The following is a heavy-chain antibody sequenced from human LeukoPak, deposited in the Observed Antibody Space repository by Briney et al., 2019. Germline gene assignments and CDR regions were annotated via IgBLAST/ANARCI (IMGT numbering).Heavy chain of an antibody. V-gene: IGHV1-18*04. CDR2: ISAYNGNT. J-gene: IGHJ4*02. CDR3: ARGSPPRRNYDSRGYYSYYFDY. CDR1: GYTFTVYY. Sequence: ASVTVSYTASGYTFTVYYMHWVRQAPGQGLEGMGWISAYNGNTHYAQKLQGRVTMTTDTSTSTVYMELRSLRSDDTAVYYCARGSPPRRNYDSRGYYSYYFDYWGQGTLVTVSS. D-gene: IGHD3-22*01.